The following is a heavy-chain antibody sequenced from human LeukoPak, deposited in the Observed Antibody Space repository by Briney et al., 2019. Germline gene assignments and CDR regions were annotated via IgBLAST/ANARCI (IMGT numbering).Heavy chain of an antibody. CDR1: GGSISSYY. CDR3: AREGTINDFDY. D-gene: IGHD5-12*01. J-gene: IGHJ4*02. V-gene: IGHV4-59*01. Sequence: SETLSLTCTVSGGSISSYYWSWIRQPPGKGLGWIGYIYYSGSTNYNPSLKSRVTISVDTSKNQFSLKLSSVTAADAAVYYCAREGTINDFDYWGQGILVTVSS. CDR2: IYYSGST.